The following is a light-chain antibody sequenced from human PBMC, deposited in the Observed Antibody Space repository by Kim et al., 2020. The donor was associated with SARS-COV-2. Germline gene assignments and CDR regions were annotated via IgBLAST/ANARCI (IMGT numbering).Light chain of an antibody. CDR1: KLGDKY. CDR3: QAWDSSTAWV. Sequence: SYELTQPPSASVSPGQTASITCSGDKLGDKYACWYQQKPGQSPVLVIYQDSKRPPGIPERFSGSNSGNTATLTISGTQAMDEADYYCQAWDSSTAWVFGGGTQLTVL. CDR2: QDS. J-gene: IGLJ3*02. V-gene: IGLV3-1*01.